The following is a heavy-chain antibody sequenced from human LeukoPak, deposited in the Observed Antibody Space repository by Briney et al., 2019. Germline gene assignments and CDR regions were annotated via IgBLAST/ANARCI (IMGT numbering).Heavy chain of an antibody. Sequence: PGGSLRLSCVASGFTLSSYNMKWVRQAPGKRLEWVSSISWRSSDIEYADSVKGRFTISRDIDKKSLYLQMNSLRVEDTAVYYCARDVYSIAAAGTFDYWGQGTLVTVSS. V-gene: IGHV3-21*01. CDR3: ARDVYSIAAAGTFDY. CDR2: ISWRSSDI. CDR1: GFTLSSYN. D-gene: IGHD6-13*01. J-gene: IGHJ4*02.